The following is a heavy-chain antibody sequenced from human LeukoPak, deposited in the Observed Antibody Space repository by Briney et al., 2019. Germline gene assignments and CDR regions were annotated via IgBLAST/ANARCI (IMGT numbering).Heavy chain of an antibody. J-gene: IGHJ3*02. Sequence: PSDTLSLTCTVSGGSIRSFYWSWIRQPAGKRLEWIGRIYTSGSTHYNPSLKSRATISVDTSKNQFSLRLSSVTAADTAVYYCARDTVVISHDAFDIWGLGTMVTVSS. V-gene: IGHV4-4*07. D-gene: IGHD3-22*01. CDR3: ARDTVVISHDAFDI. CDR1: GGSIRSFY. CDR2: IYTSGST.